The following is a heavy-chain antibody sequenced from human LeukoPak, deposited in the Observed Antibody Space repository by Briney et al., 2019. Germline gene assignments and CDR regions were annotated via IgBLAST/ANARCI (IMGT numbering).Heavy chain of an antibody. CDR3: ARSQYYYDSSGPHSPFDY. CDR1: GFTFSSYA. D-gene: IGHD3-22*01. V-gene: IGHV3-30-3*01. CDR2: ISYDGSNK. Sequence: GGSLRLSCAASGFTFSSYAMHWVRQAPGKGLEWVAVISYDGSNKYYADSVKGRFTISRDNSKNTLYLQMNSLRAEDTAVYYCARSQYYYDSSGPHSPFDYWGQGTLVTVFS. J-gene: IGHJ4*02.